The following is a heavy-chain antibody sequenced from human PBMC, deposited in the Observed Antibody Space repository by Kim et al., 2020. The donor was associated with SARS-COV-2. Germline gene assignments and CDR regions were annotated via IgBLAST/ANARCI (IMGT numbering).Heavy chain of an antibody. CDR2: GGDT. CDR3: ALAQFDY. Sequence: GGDTSYAQGLQGRVRVTMPRDTSTSTVYMGLSSLGSEDTAVYYCALAQFDYWGQGTLVTVSS. V-gene: IGHV1-46*04. J-gene: IGHJ4*02.